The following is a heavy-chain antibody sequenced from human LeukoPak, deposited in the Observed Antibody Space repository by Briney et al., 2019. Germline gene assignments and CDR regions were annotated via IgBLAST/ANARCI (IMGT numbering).Heavy chain of an antibody. V-gene: IGHV4-59*01. D-gene: IGHD5-12*01. J-gene: IGHJ4*02. Sequence: SETLSLTCTVSGGSMSSYYWGWIRQPPGKGLEWIGYIYYSGSTNYNPSLKSRVTISVDTSKNQFSLKLSLVTAADSAEYWWARERWLLYHFDYWCQGTLVIVSS. CDR2: IYYSGST. CDR1: GGSMSSYY. CDR3: ARERWLLYHFDY.